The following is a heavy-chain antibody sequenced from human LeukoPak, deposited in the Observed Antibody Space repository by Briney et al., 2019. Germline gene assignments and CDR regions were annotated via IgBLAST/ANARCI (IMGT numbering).Heavy chain of an antibody. Sequence: PGGSLRLSCAASGFTLSTYAIHWVRQAPGKGLEWVSVISFDGNNKYYADSVKGRFTISRDNSKNTLSLQMNSLKAEDTAVYYCARDYNSIHAFDIWGQGTMVTVS. CDR1: GFTLSTYA. CDR3: ARDYNSIHAFDI. J-gene: IGHJ3*02. CDR2: ISFDGNNK. V-gene: IGHV3-30-3*01. D-gene: IGHD5-24*01.